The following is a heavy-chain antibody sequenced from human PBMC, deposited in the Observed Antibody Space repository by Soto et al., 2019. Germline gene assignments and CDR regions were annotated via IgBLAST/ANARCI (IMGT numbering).Heavy chain of an antibody. D-gene: IGHD2-2*01. CDR1: GFTFSSYA. J-gene: IGHJ5*02. Sequence: EVQLLESGGGLVQPGGSLRLSCAASGFTFSSYAMSWVRQAPGKGLEWVSAISGSGGSTYYADSVKGRFTISRDNSKNTLYLQMNSLRAEDTAVYYCAKDGRGAIVVVPGGNWFDPWGQGTLVTVSS. CDR2: ISGSGGST. CDR3: AKDGRGAIVVVPGGNWFDP. V-gene: IGHV3-23*01.